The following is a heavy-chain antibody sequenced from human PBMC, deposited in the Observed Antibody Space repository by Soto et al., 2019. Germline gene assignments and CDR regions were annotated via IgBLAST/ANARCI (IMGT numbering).Heavy chain of an antibody. Sequence: SVTLSLTCTVAGGSIISYCWSWIRQPPGKGLEWIGYIYYSGSTNYNPSLKSRVTISVDTSKNQFSLKLSSVTAADTAVYYCARVRDTAMVDYWGQGTLVTVSS. D-gene: IGHD5-18*01. CDR1: GGSIISYC. CDR3: ARVRDTAMVDY. J-gene: IGHJ4*02. V-gene: IGHV4-59*01. CDR2: IYYSGST.